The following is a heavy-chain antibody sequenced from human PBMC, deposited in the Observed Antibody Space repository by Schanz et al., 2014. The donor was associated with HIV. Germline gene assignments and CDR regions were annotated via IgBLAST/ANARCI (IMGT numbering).Heavy chain of an antibody. CDR3: RAWLLGDRMDV. V-gene: IGHV3-53*01. J-gene: IGHJ6*02. CDR1: GFAVSSNF. Sequence: EVQLVESGGGLIQRGWSLRLSCAASGFAVSSNFLNWVRQTPGKGLEWVSFTSSDGTTYYADSVKGRFTISRDISRNTIYLQMNGLRGEDTAVYYCRAWLLGDRMDVWGQGTTVAVSS. CDR2: TSSDGTT. D-gene: IGHD3-22*01.